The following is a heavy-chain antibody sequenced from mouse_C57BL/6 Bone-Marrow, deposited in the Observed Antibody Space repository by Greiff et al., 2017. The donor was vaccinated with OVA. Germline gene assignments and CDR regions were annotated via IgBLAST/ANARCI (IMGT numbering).Heavy chain of an antibody. CDR2: IDPETCGT. CDR1: GYTFTDYE. Sequence: VQLQQSGAELVRPGASVKLSCKASGYTFTDYEMHCVKQTPGHGLEWIGAIDPETCGTAYNQKLKGKATLTADKSSSTAYMELRSLSSEDSAVYYCTRNCNYGMDYWGQGTSVTVSS. CDR3: TRNCNYGMDY. J-gene: IGHJ4*01. D-gene: IGHD2-1*01. V-gene: IGHV1-23*01.